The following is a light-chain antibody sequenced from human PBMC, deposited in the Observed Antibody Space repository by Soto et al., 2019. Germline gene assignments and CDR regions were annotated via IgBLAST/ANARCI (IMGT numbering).Light chain of an antibody. V-gene: IGKV3-15*01. CDR3: QQYDVWPALT. CDR2: GAS. Sequence: EKVMTQYPATLSVSPGQRATLSCRASQSVGSRLAWYQQKPGQAPRLLIYGASSRAPGIPDRFTGSGSGTEFTLTISSLQSEDSAVYYCQQYDVWPALTFGGGTKVDIK. CDR1: QSVGSR. J-gene: IGKJ4*01.